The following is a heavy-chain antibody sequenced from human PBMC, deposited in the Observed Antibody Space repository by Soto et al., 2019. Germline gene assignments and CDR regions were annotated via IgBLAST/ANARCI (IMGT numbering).Heavy chain of an antibody. D-gene: IGHD2-2*01. CDR2: IYWDDDQ. CDR3: AHAYGGTSWPNDAFDV. J-gene: IGHJ3*01. Sequence: QITLKESGPTLVKPTQTLTLTCTFSGFSLSTDGVGVGWIRHPPGKALEWLALIYWDDDQRYSPSLKTRLTITKVTSKHQVVLTMTNMDPVDTATYYCAHAYGGTSWPNDAFDVWCHGTVVTVSS. V-gene: IGHV2-5*02. CDR1: GFSLSTDGVG.